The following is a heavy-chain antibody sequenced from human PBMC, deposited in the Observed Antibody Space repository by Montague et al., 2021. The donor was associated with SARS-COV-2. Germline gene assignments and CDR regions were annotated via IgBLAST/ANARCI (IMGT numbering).Heavy chain of an antibody. CDR2: VDYSGNT. V-gene: IGHV4-39*01. CDR1: GGPISGSSDY. D-gene: IGHD5-18*01. Sequence: SETLSLTCTVTGGPISGSSDYWGWIRQSPGKGLEWIASVDYSGNTYYSPSLKSRLTISVGTSKNQFSLKLNSVTAADTALYYCARRGYSYGWGDWGQGTLVTVSS. CDR3: ARRGYSYGWGD. J-gene: IGHJ4*02.